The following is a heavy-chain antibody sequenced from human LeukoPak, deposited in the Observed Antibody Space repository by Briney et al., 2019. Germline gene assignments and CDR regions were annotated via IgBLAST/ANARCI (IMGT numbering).Heavy chain of an antibody. CDR3: ARAGLWFGESSFSY. CDR2: INPNSGGT. V-gene: IGHV1-2*02. CDR1: GYTFTGYY. Sequence: GASVKVSCKASGYTFTGYYMHWVRQAPGQGLEWMGWINPNSGGTNYAQKFQGRVTMTRDTSISTAYMELRRLRSDDTAVYYCARAGLWFGESSFSYWGQGTLVTVSS. D-gene: IGHD3-10*01. J-gene: IGHJ4*02.